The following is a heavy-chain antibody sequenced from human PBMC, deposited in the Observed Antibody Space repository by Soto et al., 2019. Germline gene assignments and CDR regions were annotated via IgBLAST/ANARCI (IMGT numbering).Heavy chain of an antibody. V-gene: IGHV3-53*02. CDR3: AREGYSYGLLGYGDYYYYGMDV. Sequence: EVQLVETGGGLIQPGGSLRLSCAASGFTVSSNYMSWVRQAPGKGLEWVSVIYSGGSTYYADSVKGRFTISRDNSKNTLYLQMNSLRAEDTAVYYCAREGYSYGLLGYGDYYYYGMDVWGQGTTVTVSS. CDR1: GFTVSSNY. CDR2: IYSGGST. J-gene: IGHJ6*02. D-gene: IGHD5-18*01.